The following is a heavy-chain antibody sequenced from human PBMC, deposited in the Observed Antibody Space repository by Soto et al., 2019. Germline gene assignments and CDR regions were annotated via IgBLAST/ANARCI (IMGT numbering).Heavy chain of an antibody. CDR1: GYTFTSYG. J-gene: IGHJ4*02. CDR2: ISTYNGNT. V-gene: IGHV1-18*01. D-gene: IGHD2-2*01. Sequence: ASVKVSCKASGYTFTSYGISWVRQAPGQGLEWMGWISTYNGNTNYAQKLQGRVTMTTDTSTSTAYMEVRSLRSDDTAVYYCARDLAVVPPSYFDYWGQGALVTVSS. CDR3: ARDLAVVPPSYFDY.